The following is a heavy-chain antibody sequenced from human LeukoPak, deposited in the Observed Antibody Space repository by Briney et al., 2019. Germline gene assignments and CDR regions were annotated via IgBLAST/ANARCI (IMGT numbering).Heavy chain of an antibody. J-gene: IGHJ3*02. CDR2: ISGSGGNT. D-gene: IGHD6-13*01. Sequence: GGSLRLSCATSGFIFNNYAMNWVRQAPGKGLEWVSAISGSGGNTYYADSVKGRFTISRDNSKNTLYLQMNSLRAEDTAVYYCAKEKMEHSSSWYMVRAFDIWGQGTMVTVSS. CDR3: AKEKMEHSSSWYMVRAFDI. V-gene: IGHV3-23*01. CDR1: GFIFNNYA.